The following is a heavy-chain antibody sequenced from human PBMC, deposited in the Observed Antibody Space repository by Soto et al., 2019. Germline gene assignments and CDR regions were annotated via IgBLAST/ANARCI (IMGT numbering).Heavy chain of an antibody. CDR3: SRRQGYDFWSGYYSGYYYYGMDV. V-gene: IGHV3-7*01. CDR1: GFTFSSYW. J-gene: IGHJ6*02. CDR2: IKQDGREK. Sequence: GGSLRLSCAASGFTFSSYWMSWVRQAPGKGLEWVANIKQDGREKYYVDSVQGRFTISRDNAKNSLYLQMNSLRAEDTAVYYCSRRQGYDFWSGYYSGYYYYGMDVWGQGTTVTVSS. D-gene: IGHD3-3*01.